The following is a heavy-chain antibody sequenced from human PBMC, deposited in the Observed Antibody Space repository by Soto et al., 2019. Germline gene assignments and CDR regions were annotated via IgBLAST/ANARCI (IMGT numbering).Heavy chain of an antibody. CDR1: GFTFSSYS. J-gene: IGHJ6*02. Sequence: EVQLVESGGGLVQPGGSLRLSCAASGFTFSSYSMNWVRQAPGKGLEWVSYFSSSSSTIYYADSVKGRFTISRDNAKNSLYLQMNSLRAEDTAVYYCARDGGDYGDYGMDVWGQGTTVTVSS. D-gene: IGHD4-17*01. CDR3: ARDGGDYGDYGMDV. V-gene: IGHV3-48*01. CDR2: FSSSSSTI.